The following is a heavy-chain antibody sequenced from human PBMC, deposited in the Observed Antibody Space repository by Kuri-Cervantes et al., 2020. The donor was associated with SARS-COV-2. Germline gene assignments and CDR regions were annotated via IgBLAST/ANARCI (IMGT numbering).Heavy chain of an antibody. CDR1: GGTLRNYA. CDR3: GSTIAVAGVGVYYHLDV. Sequence: SVKVSCKASGGTLRNYAICWVRQAPGQGLEWMGGIIPMFDSLNYAQKFQGRVTLATDESTSTAYMELSSLTSEDTAVYYCGSTIAVAGVGVYYHLDVWGKGTTVTVSS. V-gene: IGHV1-69*05. J-gene: IGHJ6*03. CDR2: IIPMFDSL. D-gene: IGHD6-19*01.